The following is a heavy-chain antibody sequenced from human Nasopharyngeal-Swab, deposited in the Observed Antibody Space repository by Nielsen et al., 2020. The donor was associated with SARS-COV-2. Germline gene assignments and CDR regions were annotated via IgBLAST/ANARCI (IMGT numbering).Heavy chain of an antibody. D-gene: IGHD3-10*01. CDR2: IYHSGST. Sequence: WIRQPPGKGLEWIGYIYHSGSTYYNPSLKSRVTISVDRSKNQFSLKLSSVTAADTAVYYCAREGIPWFGEEMWLFFDYWGQGTLVTVSS. V-gene: IGHV4-30-2*01. J-gene: IGHJ4*02. CDR3: AREGIPWFGEEMWLFFDY.